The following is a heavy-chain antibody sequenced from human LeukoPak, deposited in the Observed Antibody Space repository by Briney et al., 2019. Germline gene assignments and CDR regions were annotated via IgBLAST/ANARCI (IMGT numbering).Heavy chain of an antibody. CDR3: ATVATTGTGYLDH. J-gene: IGHJ4*02. CDR2: IKPDGSLK. V-gene: IGHV3-7*05. CDR1: ELTFSIYW. D-gene: IGHD1-1*01. Sequence: GRSLRLSCAASELTFSIYWMTWGREAPGEGLEWVANIKPDGSLKNSVDSVKGRFTISRDNAQASLYLQMISLRVEDTAVYYCATVATTGTGYLDHWGQGTLVTVSS.